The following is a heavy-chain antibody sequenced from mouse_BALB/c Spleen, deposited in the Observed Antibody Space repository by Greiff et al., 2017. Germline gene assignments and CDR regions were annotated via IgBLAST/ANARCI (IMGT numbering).Heavy chain of an antibody. J-gene: IGHJ2*01. CDR1: GYAFTNYL. CDR2: INPGSGGT. V-gene: IGHV1-54*01. Sequence: VKLQESGAELVRPGTSVKVSCKASGYAFTNYLIEWVKQRPGQGLEWIGVINPGSGGTNYNEKFKGKATLTADKSSSTAYMQLSSLTSDDSAVYFCARGGYYGSSHYWGQGTTLTVSS. D-gene: IGHD1-1*01. CDR3: ARGGYYGSSHY.